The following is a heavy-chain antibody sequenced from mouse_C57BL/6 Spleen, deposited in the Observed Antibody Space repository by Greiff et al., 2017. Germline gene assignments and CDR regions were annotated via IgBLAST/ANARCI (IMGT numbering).Heavy chain of an antibody. V-gene: IGHV1-15*01. D-gene: IGHD1-1*01. CDR2: IDPETGGT. CDR1: GYTFTDYE. J-gene: IGHJ1*03. CDR3: PITTVVDWYFDV. Sequence: QVQLKQSGAELVRPGASVTLSCKASGYTFTDYEMHWVKQTPVHGLEWIGAIDPETGGTAYNQKFKGKAILTADKSSSTAYMELRSLTSEDSAVYYCPITTVVDWYFDVWGTGTTVTVSS.